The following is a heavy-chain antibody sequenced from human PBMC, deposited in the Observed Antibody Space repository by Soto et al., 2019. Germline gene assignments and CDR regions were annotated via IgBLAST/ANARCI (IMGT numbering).Heavy chain of an antibody. D-gene: IGHD2-21*01. CDR3: AKAVYTDCYNRPGYFHH. V-gene: IGHV4-30-4*01. CDR1: GDSISSGDYY. Sequence: SETLSLTCTVSGDSISSGDYYWSWIRQPPGKGLEWIGYIYYSGSTSYNPSLKSRITISADTSENQFSLKLSSVTAADTAVYFCAKAVYTDCYNRPGYFHHWGQRTLVTVSS. J-gene: IGHJ1*01. CDR2: IYYSGST.